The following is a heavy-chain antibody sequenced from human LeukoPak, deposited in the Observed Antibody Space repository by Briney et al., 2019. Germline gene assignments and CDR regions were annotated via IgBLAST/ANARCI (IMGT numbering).Heavy chain of an antibody. J-gene: IGHJ4*02. CDR3: ARGEGDY. CDR2: IYYSGST. CDR1: GGSISSYY. V-gene: IGHV4-59*01. Sequence: SETLSLTCTASGGSISSYYWSWIRQPPGKGLEWIGYIYYSGSTNYNPSLKSRVTISVDTSKNQFSLKLSSVTAADTAVYYCARGEGDYWGQGTLVTVSS.